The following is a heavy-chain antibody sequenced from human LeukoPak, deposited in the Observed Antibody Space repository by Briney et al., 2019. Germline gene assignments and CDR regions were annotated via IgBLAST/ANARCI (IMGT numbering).Heavy chain of an antibody. D-gene: IGHD4-17*01. V-gene: IGHV3-7*01. J-gene: IGHJ6*03. CDR2: IKRDGTEK. CDR1: GLSFRSYS. Sequence: GGSLRLSCAASGLSFRSYSMSWVRQAPGKGLEWVANIKRDGTEKYYVGSVEGRFTISRGNAKNSLYLQMNSLRAEDTAVYYCARGPNTDYGRRYYYYMDVWGKGTTVTVSS. CDR3: ARGPNTDYGRRYYYYMDV.